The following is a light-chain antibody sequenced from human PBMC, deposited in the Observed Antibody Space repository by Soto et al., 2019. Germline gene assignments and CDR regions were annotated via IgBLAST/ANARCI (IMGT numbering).Light chain of an antibody. CDR2: NVY. J-gene: IGLJ1*01. CDR1: SSDVGAYNF. CDR3: SAYTISRTYV. Sequence: QSALTQPASVSGSPGQSITISCTGTSSDVGAYNFVSWHQQHPGKAPKLMIYNVYDRPSGISYRFSGSKSGNTVSLTISGLQGEDEADYYCSAYTISRTYVFGTGTKLNVL. V-gene: IGLV2-14*03.